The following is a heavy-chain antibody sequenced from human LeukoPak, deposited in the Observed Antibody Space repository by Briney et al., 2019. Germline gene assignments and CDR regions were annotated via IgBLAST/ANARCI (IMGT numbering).Heavy chain of an antibody. CDR2: IYYTGST. CDR1: GGSISSYY. D-gene: IGHD3-9*01. V-gene: IGHV4-59*01. J-gene: IGHJ5*02. Sequence: SETLSLTCAVSGGSISSYYWSWIRQPPGKGLEWIGYIYYTGSTNYNPSLKSRVTISVDTSKNQFSLKLSSVTAADTAVYYCATLTGYSSESWFDPWGQGILVTVSS. CDR3: ATLTGYSSESWFDP.